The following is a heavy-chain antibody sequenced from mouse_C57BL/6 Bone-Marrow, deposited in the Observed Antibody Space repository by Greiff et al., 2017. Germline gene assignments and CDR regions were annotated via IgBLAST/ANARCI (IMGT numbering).Heavy chain of an antibody. J-gene: IGHJ4*01. CDR1: GYAFSSYW. Sequence: VHLVESGAELVKPGASVKISCKASGYAFSSYWMNWVKQRPGKGLEWIGQIYPGDGDTNYNGKFKGKATLTADKSSSTAYMQLSSLTSEDSAVYFCARRGLYAMDYWGQGTSVTVSS. CDR3: ARRGLYAMDY. CDR2: IYPGDGDT. V-gene: IGHV1-80*01.